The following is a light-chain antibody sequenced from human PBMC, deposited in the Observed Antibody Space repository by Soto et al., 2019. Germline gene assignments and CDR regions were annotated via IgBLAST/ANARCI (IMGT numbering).Light chain of an antibody. CDR1: SSDVGAYNY. CDR2: EVS. V-gene: IGLV2-14*01. Sequence: QPVLTQPASVSGSPGQSITISCTGTSSDVGAYNYVSWFQQHPGKAPKLMIYEVSNRPSGISSRFSGSKSGNTASLTISGLQAEDDADYYCSSYTSTSTLVFGGGTKVTVL. J-gene: IGLJ2*01. CDR3: SSYTSTSTLV.